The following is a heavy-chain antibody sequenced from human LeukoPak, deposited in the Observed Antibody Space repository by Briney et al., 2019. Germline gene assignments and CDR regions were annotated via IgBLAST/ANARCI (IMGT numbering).Heavy chain of an antibody. Sequence: PSETLSLTCAVYGGSFSGYYWSWIRQPPGKGLEWIGEINHSGSTNYNPSLKSRVTISVDTSKNQFSLKLSSVTAADTAVYYCARGPYGSGTFDYWGQGTLVTVSS. V-gene: IGHV4-34*01. J-gene: IGHJ4*02. D-gene: IGHD3-10*01. CDR3: ARGPYGSGTFDY. CDR1: GGSFSGYY. CDR2: INHSGST.